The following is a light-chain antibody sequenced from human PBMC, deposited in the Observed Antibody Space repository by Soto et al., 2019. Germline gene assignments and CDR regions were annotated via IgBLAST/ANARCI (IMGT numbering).Light chain of an antibody. J-gene: IGLJ1*01. V-gene: IGLV2-14*01. CDR2: EVS. CDR1: ISDVGGYNY. CDR3: SSYTSSRPLA. Sequence: HSAITQPSSLSGSPGQSITISCTGTISDVGGYNYVSWYQQHPGKAPKLMIYEVSNRPSGVSNRFSGSKSGNTASLTISGLQAEDDADYYCSSYTSSRPLAFGTGTKGTVL.